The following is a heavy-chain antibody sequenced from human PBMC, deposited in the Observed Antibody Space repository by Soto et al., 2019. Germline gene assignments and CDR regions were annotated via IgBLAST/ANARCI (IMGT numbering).Heavy chain of an antibody. CDR3: ASPRGAPGHFQH. CDR2: IIPIFCTA. Sequence: SVKVCCKASGGTFSSYAISWVRQAPGQGLKWMGRIIPIFCTANYAQTFQGRVTITADKSTSTAYMERSSLSSEDTAVYYCASPRGAPGHFQHWGQGTLVTVSS. CDR1: GGTFSSYA. J-gene: IGHJ1*01. V-gene: IGHV1-69*06.